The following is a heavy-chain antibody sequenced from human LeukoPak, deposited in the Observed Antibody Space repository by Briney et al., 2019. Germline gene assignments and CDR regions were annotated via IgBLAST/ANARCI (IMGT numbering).Heavy chain of an antibody. CDR3: ARVLNGNYQYFHH. V-gene: IGHV3-74*01. D-gene: IGHD1-7*01. CDR1: GFTFSTYW. Sequence: GGSLRLSCAASGFTFSTYWMHWVRQAPGKGLVWVSRINTDGSSTSCADSVKSRFTISRDNAKNTLYLQMNSLRAEDTAVYYCARVLNGNYQYFHHWGQGTLVTVSS. CDR2: INTDGSST. J-gene: IGHJ1*01.